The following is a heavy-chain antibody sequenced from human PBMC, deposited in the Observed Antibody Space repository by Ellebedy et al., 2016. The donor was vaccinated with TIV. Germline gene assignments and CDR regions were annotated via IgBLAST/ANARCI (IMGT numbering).Heavy chain of an antibody. CDR2: IYYSGST. Sequence: SETLSLXCTVSGGSISSYYWSWIRQPPGKGLEWIGYIYYSGSTNYNPSLKSRVTISVETSKNQFSLKLSSVTAADTAVYYCARDYTIFGVVSHYYYDMDVWGEGTTVTVSS. CDR1: GGSISSYY. J-gene: IGHJ6*04. D-gene: IGHD3-3*01. V-gene: IGHV4-59*01. CDR3: ARDYTIFGVVSHYYYDMDV.